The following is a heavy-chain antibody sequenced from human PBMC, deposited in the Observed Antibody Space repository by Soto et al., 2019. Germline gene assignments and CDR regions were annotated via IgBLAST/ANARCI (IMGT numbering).Heavy chain of an antibody. Sequence: QVQLVQSGAEVKKPGSSVKVSCKASGGTFSSYAISWVRQAPGQGREWMGGIIPIFGTANYAQKFQGRVTITADESTSTAYMELSSLRSEDTAVYYCAREGAPVEMATIREYFQHWGQGTLVTVSS. CDR1: GGTFSSYA. CDR2: IIPIFGTA. D-gene: IGHD5-12*01. J-gene: IGHJ1*01. V-gene: IGHV1-69*01. CDR3: AREGAPVEMATIREYFQH.